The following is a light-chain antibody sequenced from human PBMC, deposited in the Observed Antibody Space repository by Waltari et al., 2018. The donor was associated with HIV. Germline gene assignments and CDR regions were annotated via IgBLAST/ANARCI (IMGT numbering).Light chain of an antibody. J-gene: IGLJ2*01. Sequence: TVVTQESSMSVSPRGTVTLTCDTNSSAVTSLSYPPWFQVKPDHPPTSLFYRTDKKHSLIPARFSVSRLGERAALTLSSTLPEYESVYFCLLFFGGPSTKWIFGGGTKLTVL. CDR2: RTD. V-gene: IGLV7-43*01. CDR3: LLFFGGPSTKWI. CDR1: SSAVTSLSY.